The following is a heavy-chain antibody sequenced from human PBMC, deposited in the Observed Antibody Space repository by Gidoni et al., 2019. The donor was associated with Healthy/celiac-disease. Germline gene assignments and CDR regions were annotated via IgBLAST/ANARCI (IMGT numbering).Heavy chain of an antibody. CDR2: ISSSSSYI. CDR1: GFTFSSYS. D-gene: IGHD6-19*01. J-gene: IGHJ6*03. V-gene: IGHV3-21*01. CDR3: ARGSGWRRDYYYYYMDV. Sequence: EVQLVESGGGLVKPGGSLRLSCAASGFTFSSYSMNWVRQAPGKGLEWVSSISSSSSYIYYADSVKGRFTISRDNAKNSLYLQMNSLRAEDTAVYYCARGSGWRRDYYYYYMDVWGKGTTVTVSS.